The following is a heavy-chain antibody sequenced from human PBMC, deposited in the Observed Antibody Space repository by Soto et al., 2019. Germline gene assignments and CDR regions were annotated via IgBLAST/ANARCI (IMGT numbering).Heavy chain of an antibody. CDR3: AGDSGITGTTYLPILYGKDV. D-gene: IGHD1-7*01. Sequence: GGSLRLSCAASGFTFSSYSMNWVRQAPGKGLEWVSSISSSSSYIYYADSVKGRFTISRDNAKNSLYLQMSSLRAEDTAVYYCAGDSGITGTTYLPILYGKDVWGQGTTVTVSS. CDR1: GFTFSSYS. J-gene: IGHJ6*02. V-gene: IGHV3-21*01. CDR2: ISSSSSYI.